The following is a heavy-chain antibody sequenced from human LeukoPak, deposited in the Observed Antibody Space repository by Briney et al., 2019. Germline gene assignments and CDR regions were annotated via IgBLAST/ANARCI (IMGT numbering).Heavy chain of an antibody. D-gene: IGHD1-14*01. V-gene: IGHV4-38-2*02. J-gene: IGHJ4*02. CDR3: VRVGGTRHGYCHY. CDR1: GFTISSGCY. Sequence: WVTLSLTCTVSGFTISSGCYGGWIREPRLEGLGGMRNIYHSASNYYKPFLKSLVTTSVDTSKTPYTLHSSSGTAEDTAVYYWVRVGGTRHGYCHYWGRGTLVTVSS. CDR2: IYHSASN.